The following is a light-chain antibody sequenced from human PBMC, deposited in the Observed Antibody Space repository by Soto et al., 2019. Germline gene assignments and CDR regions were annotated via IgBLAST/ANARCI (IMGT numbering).Light chain of an antibody. J-gene: IGLJ2*01. V-gene: IGLV3-1*01. CDR3: QAWDRSTVV. CDR1: KLGSKY. Sequence: SYELNQPPSVSVSPGQTASITCSGDKLGSKYTCWYQQKPGQSPVLVIYQDYKRPSGIPERFAGSNSGNTATLTISGTQSMDEADYYCQAWDRSTVVFGGGTKVTVL. CDR2: QDY.